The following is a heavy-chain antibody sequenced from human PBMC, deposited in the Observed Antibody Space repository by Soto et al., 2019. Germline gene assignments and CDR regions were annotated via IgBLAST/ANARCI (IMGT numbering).Heavy chain of an antibody. CDR3: ARLDTSMFTGN. V-gene: IGHV4-39*01. CDR1: GGSVSSSSFY. Sequence: QLQLQESGPGLVKPSETLSLTCTVSGGSVSSSSFYWGWIRQPPGKGLEWIGSIYYSGSTSYNPSLWGRDPISVGTSKNQFSLQLGSVTAADTAMYYWARLDTSMFTGNWGQGTLVAVSS. CDR2: IYYSGST. J-gene: IGHJ4*02. D-gene: IGHD5-18*01.